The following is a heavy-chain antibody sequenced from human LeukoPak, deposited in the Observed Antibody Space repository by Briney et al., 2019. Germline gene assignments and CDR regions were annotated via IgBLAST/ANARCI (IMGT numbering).Heavy chain of an antibody. V-gene: IGHV4-31*03. CDR1: GGSISSGGYY. J-gene: IGHJ5*02. D-gene: IGHD2-2*01. CDR2: VYYSGST. Sequence: SQTLSLTCTVSGGSISSGGYYWSWIRQPPGKGLEWIGFVYYSGSTYYNPSLNSRVTISIDTSKNQFSLRLSSVTAADTAVCFCAREVCGTTCYVWGGDNWFDPWGQGTLVTVSS. CDR3: AREVCGTTCYVWGGDNWFDP.